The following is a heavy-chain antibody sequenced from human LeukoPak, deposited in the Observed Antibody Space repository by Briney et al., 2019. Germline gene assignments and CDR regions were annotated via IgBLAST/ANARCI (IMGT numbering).Heavy chain of an antibody. D-gene: IGHD1-26*01. CDR3: ASHWQWEKYYFDY. CDR1: GGTFSSYA. J-gene: IGHJ4*02. Sequence: SVKVSCXASGGTFSSYAISWVRQALGQGLEWMGRIIPIFGTANYAQKFQGRVTITTDESTSTAYMELSSLRSEDTAVYYCASHWQWEKYYFDYWGQGTLVTVSS. V-gene: IGHV1-69*05. CDR2: IIPIFGTA.